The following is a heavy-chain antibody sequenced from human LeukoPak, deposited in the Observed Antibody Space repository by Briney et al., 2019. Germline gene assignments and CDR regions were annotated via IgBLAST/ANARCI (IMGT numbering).Heavy chain of an antibody. CDR3: AREGAGDYDFWSGGLRGAFDI. CDR2: ISGSGGST. CDR1: GFTFSSYA. Sequence: GGSLRLSCAASGFTFSSYAMSWVRQAPGKGLEWVSAISGSGGSTYYADSVKGRFTISRDNSKNSLYVQMNSLRAEDTAVYYCAREGAGDYDFWSGGLRGAFDIWGQGTMVTVSS. J-gene: IGHJ3*02. V-gene: IGHV3-23*01. D-gene: IGHD3-3*01.